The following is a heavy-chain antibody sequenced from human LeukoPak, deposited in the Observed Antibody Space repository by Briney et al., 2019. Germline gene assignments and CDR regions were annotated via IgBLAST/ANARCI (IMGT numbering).Heavy chain of an antibody. Sequence: PSETLSLTCTVSGGSISSYYWSWIRQPPGKGLEWIGYIYFSGSTKYNPSLESRITISIDTSRNQFSLKLRSVTAADTAVYYCAREWFGELKGFDPWGQGTLVTVSS. D-gene: IGHD3-10*01. CDR3: AREWFGELKGFDP. V-gene: IGHV4-59*12. CDR1: GGSISSYY. J-gene: IGHJ5*01. CDR2: IYFSGST.